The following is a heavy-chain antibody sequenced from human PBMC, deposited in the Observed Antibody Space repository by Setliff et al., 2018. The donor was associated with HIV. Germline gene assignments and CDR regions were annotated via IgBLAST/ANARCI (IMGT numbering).Heavy chain of an antibody. CDR2: ISPYNGHT. J-gene: IGHJ5*02. CDR3: ARDAARRAAADTPVWFDP. CDR1: GYTFISYG. V-gene: IGHV1-18*01. D-gene: IGHD6-13*01. Sequence: RASVKVSCKASGYTFISYGISWVRQGPGQGLEWMGWISPYNGHTNYAQKVQGRVTMTRDTFTSTAYMELRSLRSDDTAVYYCARDAARRAAADTPVWFDPWGQGTLVTVSS.